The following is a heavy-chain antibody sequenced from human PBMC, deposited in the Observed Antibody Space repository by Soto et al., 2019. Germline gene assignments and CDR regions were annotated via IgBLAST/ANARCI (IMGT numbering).Heavy chain of an antibody. CDR1: GFTFSSYA. J-gene: IGHJ6*02. CDR3: ARDHPVDYYYGMDV. Sequence: QVPLVESGGGVVQPGRSLRLSCAASGFTFSSYAMHWVRQAPGKGLEWVAVISYDGSNKYYADSVKGRFTISRDNSKNTLYLQMNSLRAEDTAVYYCARDHPVDYYYGMDVWGQGTTVTVSS. CDR2: ISYDGSNK. V-gene: IGHV3-30-3*01.